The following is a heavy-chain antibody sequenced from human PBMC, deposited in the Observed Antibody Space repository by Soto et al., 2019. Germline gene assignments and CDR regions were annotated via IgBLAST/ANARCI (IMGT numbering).Heavy chain of an antibody. CDR2: ISSSSSYI. V-gene: IGHV3-21*04. Sequence: EVQLVESGGGLVKPGGSLRLSCAASGFTFSSYSMNWVRQAPGKGLEWVSSISSSSSYIYYADSVKGRFTISRDNAKNSLYLQMNSLRAGDTAVYYCAKAANYNNPPYNWFDPWGQGTLVTVSS. J-gene: IGHJ5*02. CDR1: GFTFSSYS. D-gene: IGHD4-4*01. CDR3: AKAANYNNPPYNWFDP.